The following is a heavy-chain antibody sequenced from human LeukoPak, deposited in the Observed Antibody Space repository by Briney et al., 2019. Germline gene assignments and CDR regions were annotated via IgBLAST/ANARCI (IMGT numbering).Heavy chain of an antibody. CDR1: GGSISGYY. Sequence: SETLSLTCTVSGGSISGYYWTWTRQPPGKGLEWIGHIHYSGSTNYNPSLKSRVIISLDMSKNQFSLKLSSMTAAATAVYYCARVGGMATSSDAFDIWGQGTMVTVSS. CDR2: IHYSGST. D-gene: IGHD5-24*01. J-gene: IGHJ3*02. CDR3: ARVGGMATSSDAFDI. V-gene: IGHV4-59*12.